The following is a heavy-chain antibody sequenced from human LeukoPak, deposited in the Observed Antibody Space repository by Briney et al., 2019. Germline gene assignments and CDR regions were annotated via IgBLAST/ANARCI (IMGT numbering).Heavy chain of an antibody. D-gene: IGHD5-12*01. CDR1: GGSISSYY. CDR3: ARDYSVDNDAFDI. Sequence: SETLSLTCNVSGGSISSYYWSWIRQPPGKGLEWIGYIYYSGSTNYNPSLKSRVTISVDTSKNQFSLKLSSVTAADTAVYYCARDYSVDNDAFDIWGQGTMVTVSS. V-gene: IGHV4-59*01. J-gene: IGHJ3*02. CDR2: IYYSGST.